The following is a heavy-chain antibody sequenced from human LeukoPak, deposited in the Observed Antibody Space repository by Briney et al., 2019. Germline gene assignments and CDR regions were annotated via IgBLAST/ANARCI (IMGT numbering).Heavy chain of an antibody. V-gene: IGHV4-34*01. Sequence: PSETLYLTCAVYGGSFSGYYWSWIRQPPGKGLEWIGEINHSESTNYNPSLKSRVTISVDTSKDQFSLKLSSVTAADTAVYYCARGTAPWAFPVVPAAIPYFDYWGQGTLVTVSS. D-gene: IGHD2-2*02. CDR1: GGSFSGYY. J-gene: IGHJ4*02. CDR3: ARGTAPWAFPVVPAAIPYFDY. CDR2: INHSEST.